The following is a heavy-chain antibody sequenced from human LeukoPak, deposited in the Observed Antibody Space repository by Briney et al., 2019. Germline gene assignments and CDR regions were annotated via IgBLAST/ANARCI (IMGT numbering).Heavy chain of an antibody. J-gene: IGHJ4*02. CDR2: ISGSGGST. CDR3: AKDLVNSYYDSSGYYDY. D-gene: IGHD3-22*01. Sequence: GGSLRLSCAASGFAFSSYAMSWVRRAPGKGLEWVSTISGSGGSTYYADSVKGRFTISRDDSKNTLYLQMNSLRAEDTAVYYCAKDLVNSYYDSSGYYDYWGQGTLVTVSS. V-gene: IGHV3-23*01. CDR1: GFAFSSYA.